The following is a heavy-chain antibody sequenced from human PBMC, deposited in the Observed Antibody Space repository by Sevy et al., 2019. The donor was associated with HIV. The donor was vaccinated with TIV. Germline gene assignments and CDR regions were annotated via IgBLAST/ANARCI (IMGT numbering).Heavy chain of an antibody. Sequence: ASVKVSCKASGYTFTSYGISWVRQAPGQGLEWMGWISAYNGNTNYAQKLQGRVTMTTDTSTSTAYMELRSLRSDDTAVYYCARDCSSTRSPYYYYGMDVWGQGTTVTVSS. D-gene: IGHD2-2*01. J-gene: IGHJ6*02. CDR2: ISAYNGNT. CDR1: GYTFTSYG. CDR3: ARDCSSTRSPYYYYGMDV. V-gene: IGHV1-18*01.